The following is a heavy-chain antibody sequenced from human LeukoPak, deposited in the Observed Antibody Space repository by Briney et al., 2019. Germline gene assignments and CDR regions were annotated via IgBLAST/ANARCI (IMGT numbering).Heavy chain of an antibody. CDR2: IIPIFGTA. V-gene: IGHV1-69*13. J-gene: IGHJ4*02. CDR3: ARGFTIFGVVSYFDY. CDR1: GGTFSSYA. D-gene: IGHD3-3*01. Sequence: GASVKVSCKASGGTFSSYAISWVRQALGQGLEWMGGIIPIFGTANYAQKFQGRVTITADESTSTACMELSSLRSEDTAVYYCARGFTIFGVVSYFDYWGQGTLVTVSS.